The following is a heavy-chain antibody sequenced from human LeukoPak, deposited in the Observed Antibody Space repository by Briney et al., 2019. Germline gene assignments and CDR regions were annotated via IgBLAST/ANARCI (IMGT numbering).Heavy chain of an antibody. Sequence: SETLSLTCTVSGGSISSYYWSWIRQPPGKGLEWIGYIYYSGSTNYNPSLKSRVTISVDTSKNQFSLKLSSVTAADTAVYYCARDRAYYDFWSGYYGYHENWFDPWGQGTLVTVSS. J-gene: IGHJ5*02. D-gene: IGHD3-3*01. CDR1: GGSISSYY. V-gene: IGHV4-59*12. CDR2: IYYSGST. CDR3: ARDRAYYDFWSGYYGYHENWFDP.